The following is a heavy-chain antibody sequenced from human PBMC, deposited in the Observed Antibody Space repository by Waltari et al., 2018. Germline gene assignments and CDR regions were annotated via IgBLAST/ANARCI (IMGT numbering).Heavy chain of an antibody. J-gene: IGHJ4*02. CDR3: ARGGWADTLLNRSGWPVDY. D-gene: IGHD6-19*01. CDR1: GYPFTSYD. Sequence: VQLVQSGAEVKKPGASVKVSCKPSGYPFTSYDINRVRQATGHGLEWKGWMNANSGNTGYAQKFQGRVTITRNTSISTAYMELSSLRSEDTAVYDCARGGWADTLLNRSGWPVDYWGQGTLVTVSS. V-gene: IGHV1-8*03. CDR2: MNANSGNT.